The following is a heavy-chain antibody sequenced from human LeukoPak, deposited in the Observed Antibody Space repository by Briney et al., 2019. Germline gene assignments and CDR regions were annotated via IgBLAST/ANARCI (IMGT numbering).Heavy chain of an antibody. V-gene: IGHV1-2*02. D-gene: IGHD2-2*01. CDR2: INPNSGGT. CDR1: GYTFTGYY. CDR3: ARGFPGYCSSTGCYPPYYYYYMDV. Sequence: ASVKVSCKASGYTFTGYYMHWVRQAPGQGLEWMGWINPNSGGTNCAQKFQGRVTMTRDTSISTAYMELSRLRSDDTAVYYCARGFPGYCSSTGCYPPYYYYYMDVWGKGTTVTVSS. J-gene: IGHJ6*03.